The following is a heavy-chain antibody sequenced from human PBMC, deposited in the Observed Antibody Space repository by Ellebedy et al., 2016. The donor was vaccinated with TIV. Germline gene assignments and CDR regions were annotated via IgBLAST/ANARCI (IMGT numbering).Heavy chain of an antibody. D-gene: IGHD5-12*01. J-gene: IGHJ6*02. Sequence: GGSLRLSCAASGFTFSSYAMHWVRQAPGKGLEYVSAISSNGGSTYYADSVKGRFTISRDNSKNTLYLQMNSLRAEDTAVYYCARGNDSGYDPGTMDVWGQGTTVTVSS. V-gene: IGHV3-64*04. CDR3: ARGNDSGYDPGTMDV. CDR2: ISSNGGST. CDR1: GFTFSSYA.